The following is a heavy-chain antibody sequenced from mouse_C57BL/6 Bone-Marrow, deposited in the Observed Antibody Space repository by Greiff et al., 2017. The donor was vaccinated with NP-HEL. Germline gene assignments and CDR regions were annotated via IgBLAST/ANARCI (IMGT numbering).Heavy chain of an antibody. CDR3: ARVGTGEDY. J-gene: IGHJ2*01. Sequence: VQLQQPGAELVMPGASVKLSCKASGYTFTSYWMHWVKQRPGQGLEWIGEIDPSDSYTNYNQKFKGKSTLTVDKSSSTAYMQLSSLTSEDSAVYYCARVGTGEDYWGQGTTLTVSS. D-gene: IGHD2-14*01. V-gene: IGHV1-69*01. CDR1: GYTFTSYW. CDR2: IDPSDSYT.